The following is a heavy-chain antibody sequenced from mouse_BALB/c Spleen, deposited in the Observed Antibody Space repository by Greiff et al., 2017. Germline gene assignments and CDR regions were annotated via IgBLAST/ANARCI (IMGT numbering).Heavy chain of an antibody. CDR1: GFNIKDYY. Sequence: VQLQQSGAELVRPGALVKLSCKASGFNIKDYYMHWVKQRPEQGLEWIGWIDPENGNTIYDPKFQGKASITADTSSNTAYLQLSSLTSEDTAVYYCARGDGYYGFAYWGQGTLVTVSA. J-gene: IGHJ3*01. CDR2: IDPENGNT. D-gene: IGHD2-3*01. V-gene: IGHV14-1*02. CDR3: ARGDGYYGFAY.